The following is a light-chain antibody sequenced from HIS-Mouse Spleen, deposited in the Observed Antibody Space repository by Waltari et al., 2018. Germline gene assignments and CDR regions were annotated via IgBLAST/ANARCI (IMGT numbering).Light chain of an antibody. CDR2: EVS. J-gene: IGLJ1*01. V-gene: IGLV2-14*01. CDR3: SSYTSSSTV. Sequence: QSALTQPASVSGSPGQSIPISCTGTSSDVGGYNYVSWYQQHPGKAPKLMIYEVSNRPSGVSNRFSGSKSGNTASLTISGLQAEDEADYYCSSYTSSSTVFGTGTKVTVL. CDR1: SSDVGGYNY.